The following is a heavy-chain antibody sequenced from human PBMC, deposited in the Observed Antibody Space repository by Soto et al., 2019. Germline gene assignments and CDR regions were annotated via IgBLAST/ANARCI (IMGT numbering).Heavy chain of an antibody. Sequence: GGSLRLSCAASGFTFDNYAMHWVRQAPGKGLEWVSGISWKSKSIGYADSVKGRFTISRDNAKNSLSLQMNSLRDEDTALYFCVKDKGYDDYDWGIFDYWGQGTLVTVSS. D-gene: IGHD3-16*01. J-gene: IGHJ4*02. CDR3: VKDKGYDDYDWGIFDY. CDR1: GFTFDNYA. CDR2: ISWKSKSI. V-gene: IGHV3-9*01.